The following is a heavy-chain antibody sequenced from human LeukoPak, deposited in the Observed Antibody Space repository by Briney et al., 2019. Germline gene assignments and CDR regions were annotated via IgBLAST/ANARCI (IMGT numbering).Heavy chain of an antibody. Sequence: SETLSLTCSVSGGSISSDSYYWGWIRQPPGEGLEWIGNVYYSGTTYNNPSLKSRVTISVDTSKNLFSLRLTSVAAADTAVYYCARDSSVVTSSDAFDIWGPGTMVTVSS. CDR3: ARDSSVVTSSDAFDI. CDR2: VYYSGTT. CDR1: GGSISSDSYY. J-gene: IGHJ3*02. V-gene: IGHV4-39*07. D-gene: IGHD2-21*02.